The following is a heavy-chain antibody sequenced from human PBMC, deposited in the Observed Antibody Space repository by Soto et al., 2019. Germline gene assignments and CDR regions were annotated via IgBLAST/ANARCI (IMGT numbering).Heavy chain of an antibody. Sequence: PGGSLRLSCAASAFVFNSYAMHWVRQTPAPGLEWVAVISTDGSNKFYADSVKGRFNISRDNSKNTLYLEMTSLREEDTAMYYCVRDFHSGSYFFDYWGQGTLVTVSS. D-gene: IGHD1-26*01. CDR1: AFVFNSYA. CDR3: VRDFHSGSYFFDY. V-gene: IGHV3-30-3*01. CDR2: ISTDGSNK. J-gene: IGHJ4*02.